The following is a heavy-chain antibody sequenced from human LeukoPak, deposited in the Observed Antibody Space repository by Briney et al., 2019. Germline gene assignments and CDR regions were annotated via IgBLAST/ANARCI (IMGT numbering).Heavy chain of an antibody. D-gene: IGHD5-24*01. CDR1: EFPFGTHS. J-gene: IGHJ4*02. Sequence: GSLRLSCAASEFPFGTHSLNWVRHAPGKGLEWVSSISAGGNFVYYGASVKRRFTMSRDNAKNSPHMQMYSLTAEDTAVYYCVRDKYETINYAYFDSWGQGTLVTVSS. CDR3: VRDKYETINYAYFDS. CDR2: ISAGGNFV. V-gene: IGHV3-21*01.